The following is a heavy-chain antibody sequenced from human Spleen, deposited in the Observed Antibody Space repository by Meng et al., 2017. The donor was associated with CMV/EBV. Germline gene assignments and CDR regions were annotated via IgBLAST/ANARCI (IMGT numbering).Heavy chain of an antibody. CDR2: ISGGGGRT. J-gene: IGHJ4*02. V-gene: IGHV3-23*01. Sequence: GFLCRACAGAGLRLGRGKVLWCVSAISGGGGRTYYVDSVGGRITIAEDKSKSSLYLQMSSLRAEDTAVYNWGDPPLVVPSAGDYFDYWGQGTLVTVSS. CDR3: GDPPLVVPSAGDYFDY. D-gene: IGHD2-15*01. CDR1: GFLCRACA.